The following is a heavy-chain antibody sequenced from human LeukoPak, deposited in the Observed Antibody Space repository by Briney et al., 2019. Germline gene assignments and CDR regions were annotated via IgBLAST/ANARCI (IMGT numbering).Heavy chain of an antibody. D-gene: IGHD5-24*01. CDR1: GFTVSSNY. CDR2: IYGGGNI. CDR3: ARGAGYNYPYYFDY. J-gene: IGHJ4*02. V-gene: IGHV3-53*01. Sequence: GGSLRLSCAASGFTVSSNYMNWVRQAPGKGLEWVSVIYGGGNIYYADSAKGRFTISRDNSKNTLYLQMNSLRAEDTAVYYCARGAGYNYPYYFDYWGQGTLVTVSS.